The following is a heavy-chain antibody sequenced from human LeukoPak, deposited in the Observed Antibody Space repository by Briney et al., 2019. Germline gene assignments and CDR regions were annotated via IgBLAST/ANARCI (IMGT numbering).Heavy chain of an antibody. J-gene: IGHJ4*02. D-gene: IGHD3-22*01. CDR1: GFTFSNYW. V-gene: IGHV3-7*01. Sequence: GGSLCLSCAASGFTFSNYWMTWVRQAPGKGLDWVAYIKQVGSEKYYVDSVKGRFTISRDNAKNSLYLQINSLRAEDTAVYYCARDKAYYDSSGYWGLFDYWGQGTLVTVSS. CDR3: ARDKAYYDSSGYWGLFDY. CDR2: IKQVGSEK.